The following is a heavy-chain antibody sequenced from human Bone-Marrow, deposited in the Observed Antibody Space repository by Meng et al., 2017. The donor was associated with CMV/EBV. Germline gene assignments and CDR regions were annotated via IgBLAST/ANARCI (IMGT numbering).Heavy chain of an antibody. CDR1: GFTFSSYG. CDR3: AKDTRVGY. V-gene: IGHV3-30*02. J-gene: IGHJ4*02. CDR2: IRYDGNNK. Sequence: LRLSWAAYGFTFSSYGMHWVRQAQGKGLEWVAFIRYDGNNKYYADSVKGRFTIFRDNSKNTLYLQMNSLRAEDTAVYYCAKDTRVGYWGQGTLVTVSS. D-gene: IGHD3-16*01.